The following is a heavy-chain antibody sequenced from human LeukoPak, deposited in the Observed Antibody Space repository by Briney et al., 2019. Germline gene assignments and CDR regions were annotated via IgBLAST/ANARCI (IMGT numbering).Heavy chain of an antibody. V-gene: IGHV3-21*01. CDR3: ARDPYSGGYGADYYYYMDV. J-gene: IGHJ6*03. CDR2: ITSSSSHT. CDR1: GFIFSSYN. Sequence: GGSLRLSCSASGFIFSSYNMNWLRQAPGQALEWVSSITSSSSHTFYADPVRGRYTIFRDNAQNSLYLQMDSLTAEETAVYYCARDPYSGGYGADYYYYMDVWGKGTTVTVSS. D-gene: IGHD1-26*01.